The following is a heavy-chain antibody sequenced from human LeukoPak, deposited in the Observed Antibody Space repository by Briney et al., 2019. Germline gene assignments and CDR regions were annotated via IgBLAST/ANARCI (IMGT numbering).Heavy chain of an antibody. CDR3: ASVWGSYGDFDY. Sequence: SETLSLTCTVSGGSISSYYWSWIRQPPGKGLEWIGYIYYSGSTNYNPSLKSRVTISVDTSKNQFSLKLSSVTAADTAVYYCASVWGSYGDFDYWGQGTLVTVSS. V-gene: IGHV4-59*12. CDR1: GGSISSYY. J-gene: IGHJ4*02. CDR2: IYYSGST. D-gene: IGHD3-16*01.